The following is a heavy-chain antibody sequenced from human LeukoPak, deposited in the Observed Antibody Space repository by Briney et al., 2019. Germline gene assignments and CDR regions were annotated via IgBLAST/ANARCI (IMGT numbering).Heavy chain of an antibody. Sequence: GGSLRLSCAASGFTFSSYWMSWVRQAPGKGLEWVANIKQDGSEKYYVDSVKGRFTISRDNAKNSLYPQMNSLRAEDTAVYYCARDLEAVPFDYWGQGTLVTVSS. CDR3: ARDLEAVPFDY. V-gene: IGHV3-7*01. J-gene: IGHJ4*02. D-gene: IGHD6-19*01. CDR2: IKQDGSEK. CDR1: GFTFSSYW.